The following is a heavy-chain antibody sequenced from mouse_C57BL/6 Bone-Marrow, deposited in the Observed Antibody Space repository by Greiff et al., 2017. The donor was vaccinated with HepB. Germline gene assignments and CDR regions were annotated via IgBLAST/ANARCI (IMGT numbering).Heavy chain of an antibody. CDR2: INPNNGGT. D-gene: IGHD1-1*01. CDR1: GYTFTDYY. Sequence: VQLQQSGPELVKPGASVKISCKASGYTFTDYYMNWVKQSHGKSLEWIGDINPNNGGTSYNQKFKGKATLTVDKSSSTAYMELRSLTSEDSAVYYCARKYYGSSYPFDYWGQGTTLTVSS. J-gene: IGHJ2*01. V-gene: IGHV1-26*01. CDR3: ARKYYGSSYPFDY.